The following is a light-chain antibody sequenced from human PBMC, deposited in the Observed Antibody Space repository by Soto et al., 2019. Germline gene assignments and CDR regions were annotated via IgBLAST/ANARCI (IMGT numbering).Light chain of an antibody. CDR2: DVS. CDR3: SSYGSSSSRDG. Sequence: HSVLTQPASVSGSPGQSITISCTGTSSDVGDYNYVSWFQQHPGKAPKLMIFDVSSRPSGISNRFSGSKSGNTASLTISGLQAEDEADYYCSSYGSSSSRDGFGSGTKVTVL. V-gene: IGLV2-14*03. CDR1: SSDVGDYNY. J-gene: IGLJ1*01.